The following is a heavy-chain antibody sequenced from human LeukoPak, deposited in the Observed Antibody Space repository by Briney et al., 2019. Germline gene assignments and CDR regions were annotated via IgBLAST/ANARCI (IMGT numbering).Heavy chain of an antibody. Sequence: SETLSLTCTVSGGSISSYYWSWIRQPPGKGLEWIGYIYYSGSTNYNPSLKSRVTISVDTSKNQFSLKLSSVTAADTAVYYCARDRGVVIDYWGQGTLVTVSS. D-gene: IGHD3-3*01. CDR2: IYYSGST. CDR3: ARDRGVVIDY. CDR1: GGSISSYY. J-gene: IGHJ4*02. V-gene: IGHV4-59*01.